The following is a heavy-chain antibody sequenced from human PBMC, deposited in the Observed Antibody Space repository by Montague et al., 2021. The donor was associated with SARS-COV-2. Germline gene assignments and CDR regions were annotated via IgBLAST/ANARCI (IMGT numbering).Heavy chain of an antibody. J-gene: IGHJ4*02. CDR1: GFTFSTYG. D-gene: IGHD1-1*01. Sequence: SLRLSCAASGFTFSTYGMTWVRQAPGPVLEWVPLIHTGSSSTHYADSVKGRFTVSRDNSKNTSYLQMNSLRAEDTAVYYCAKGAWNDYWGQGTLVTVSS. CDR2: IHTGSSST. CDR3: AKGAWNDY. V-gene: IGHV3-23*03.